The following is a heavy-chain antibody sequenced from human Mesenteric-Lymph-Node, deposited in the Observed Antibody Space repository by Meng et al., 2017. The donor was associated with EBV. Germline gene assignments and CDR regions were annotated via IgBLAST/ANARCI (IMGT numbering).Heavy chain of an antibody. Sequence: QVQLVQSGSELKKPGASVNVSCKASGYTFTNYAIKWVRQAPGQGLEWMGWINTGTGKPTYAQGFTGRFVFFLDTSVSTAYMQIGNLKAEDTAVYYCARADDYGGNPDNWGQGTLVTVSS. CDR2: INTGTGKP. V-gene: IGHV7-4-1*01. CDR1: GYTFTNYA. D-gene: IGHD4-23*01. J-gene: IGHJ4*02. CDR3: ARADDYGGNPDN.